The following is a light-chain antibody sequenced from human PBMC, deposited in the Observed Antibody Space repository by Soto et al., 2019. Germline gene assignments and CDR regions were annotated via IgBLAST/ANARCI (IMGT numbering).Light chain of an antibody. CDR1: QGISSS. CDR2: AAS. CDR3: QQIDSYPRT. V-gene: IGKV1-9*01. Sequence: IQLTQSPSSLSASVGDRVTITCRAGQGISSSLAWYQQKPGKAPNLLISAASTLQTGVPSRFSGSGSGTDFALTISSLQPEDFATYYCQQIDSYPRTFGQGNKVEIK. J-gene: IGKJ1*01.